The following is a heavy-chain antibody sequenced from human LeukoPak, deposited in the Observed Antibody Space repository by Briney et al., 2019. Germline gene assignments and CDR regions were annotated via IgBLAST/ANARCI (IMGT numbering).Heavy chain of an antibody. D-gene: IGHD5-18*01. Sequence: ASVKVSCKASGYTFTSYYMHWVRQAPGQGLEWMGIINPSGGSTSYAQKFQGRVTMTRDTSTSTVYMELSSLRSEDTAVYCCARNGDTAMVRSPYYFDYWGQGTLVTVSS. CDR1: GYTFTSYY. J-gene: IGHJ4*02. V-gene: IGHV1-46*03. CDR3: ARNGDTAMVRSPYYFDY. CDR2: INPSGGST.